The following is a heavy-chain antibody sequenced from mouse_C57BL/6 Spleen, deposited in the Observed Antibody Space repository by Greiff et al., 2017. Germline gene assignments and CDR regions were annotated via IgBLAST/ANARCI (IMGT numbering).Heavy chain of an antibody. Sequence: QVQLQQPGAELVKPGASVKLSCTASGYTFTSYCMHWVKQRPGRGLEWIGRLDPNSGGTKYNEKFKSKATLTVDKPSSTAYMQLSSLTSEDSAVYYCARWDYYGSSYQAWFAYWGQGTLVTVSA. J-gene: IGHJ3*01. CDR2: LDPNSGGT. CDR3: ARWDYYGSSYQAWFAY. D-gene: IGHD1-1*01. CDR1: GYTFTSYC. V-gene: IGHV1-72*01.